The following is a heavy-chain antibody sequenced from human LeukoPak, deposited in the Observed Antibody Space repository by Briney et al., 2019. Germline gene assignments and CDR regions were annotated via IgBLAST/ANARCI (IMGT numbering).Heavy chain of an antibody. Sequence: SETLSLTCTVSGGSISSYYWSWIRQPPGKGLEWIGYIYYSGSTNYNPSLKSRVTISVDTSKNQFSLKLSSVTAADTAVYYCARVLFPYYGSGSYYIFDYWGHGTLVTVSS. J-gene: IGHJ4*01. CDR1: GGSISSYY. CDR2: IYYSGST. V-gene: IGHV4-59*01. CDR3: ARVLFPYYGSGSYYIFDY. D-gene: IGHD3-10*01.